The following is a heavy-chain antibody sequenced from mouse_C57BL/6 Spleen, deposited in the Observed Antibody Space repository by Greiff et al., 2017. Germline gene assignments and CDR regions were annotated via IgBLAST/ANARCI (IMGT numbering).Heavy chain of an antibody. J-gene: IGHJ2*01. Sequence: EVQLQQSGPELVKPGASVKISCKASGYTFPDYYMNWVKQSHGKSLEWFGDINPNNGGTSYNQKFKGKATLTVDKSSSTAYMELRGLTSEDSAVYYCAKHDYWGQGTTLTVSS. CDR2: INPNNGGT. CDR3: AKHDY. CDR1: GYTFPDYY. V-gene: IGHV1-26*01.